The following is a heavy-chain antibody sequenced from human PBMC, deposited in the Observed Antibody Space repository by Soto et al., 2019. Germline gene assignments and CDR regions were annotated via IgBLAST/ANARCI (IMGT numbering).Heavy chain of an antibody. D-gene: IGHD3-3*01. Sequence: SETLSLTCTVSGGSISSGGYYWSWIRQHPGKGLEWIGYIYYSGSTYYNPSLKNRVTISVDTSKNKFSLKLSSVTAADTAVYYCARSHDFWSGYYPNWFDPWGQGTLVTVSS. CDR3: ARSHDFWSGYYPNWFDP. V-gene: IGHV4-31*03. J-gene: IGHJ5*02. CDR1: GGSISSGGYY. CDR2: IYYSGST.